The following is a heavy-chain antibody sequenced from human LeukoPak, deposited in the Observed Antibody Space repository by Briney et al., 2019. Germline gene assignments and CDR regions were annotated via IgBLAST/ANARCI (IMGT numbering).Heavy chain of an antibody. CDR2: ISSSSSYI. D-gene: IGHD5-24*01. CDR3: ARVPTILYGMDV. Sequence: GGSLRLSCAASGFTFSSYSMNWVRQAPGKGLEWVSSISSSSSYIYYADSVKGRFTISRDNAKNSLYLQMNSLRAEDTAVYYCARVPTILYGMDVWGQGTTVTVSS. J-gene: IGHJ6*02. CDR1: GFTFSSYS. V-gene: IGHV3-21*01.